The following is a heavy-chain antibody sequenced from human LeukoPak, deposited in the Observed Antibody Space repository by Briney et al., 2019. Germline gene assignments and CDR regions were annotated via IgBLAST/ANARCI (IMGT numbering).Heavy chain of an antibody. J-gene: IGHJ4*02. CDR3: ARGAAAAGYFDY. V-gene: IGHV6-1*01. CDR2: TYYRSKWYN. CDR1: GDSFSSNSAA. D-gene: IGHD6-13*01. Sequence: SQTLSLTCALSGDSFSSNSAAWHWIRQSPSRGLEWLERTYYRSKWYNDYAVSVKSRITINPDTSKNQFSLQLNSVTPEDTAVYYCARGAAAAGYFDYWGQGTLVTVSS.